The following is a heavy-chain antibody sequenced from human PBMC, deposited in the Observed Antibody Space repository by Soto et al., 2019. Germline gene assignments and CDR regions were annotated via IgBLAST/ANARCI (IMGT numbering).Heavy chain of an antibody. CDR1: GFTFSSYS. J-gene: IGHJ4*02. Sequence: EVQLVESGGGLVKPGGSLRLSCAASGFTFSSYSMNWVGQAPGKGLEWVSSISSSSSYIYYADSVKGRFTISRDNAKNSLYLQMNSLRAEDTAVYYCAAYCSGGSCYRRAFAYWGQGTLVTVSS. V-gene: IGHV3-21*01. D-gene: IGHD2-15*01. CDR2: ISSSSSYI. CDR3: AAYCSGGSCYRRAFAY.